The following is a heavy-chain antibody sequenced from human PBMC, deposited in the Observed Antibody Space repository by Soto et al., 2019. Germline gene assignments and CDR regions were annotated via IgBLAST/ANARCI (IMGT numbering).Heavy chain of an antibody. J-gene: IGHJ6*02. Sequence: QVQLVESGGGVVQPGRSLRLSCAASGFTFSSYAMHWVRQAPGKGLEWVAVISYDGSNKYYADSVKGRFTISRDNSKNTLYLQMNSRRAEDTVVYYCARDLVATILMYYYYYGMDVWGQGTTVTVSS. V-gene: IGHV3-30-3*01. D-gene: IGHD5-12*01. CDR2: ISYDGSNK. CDR1: GFTFSSYA. CDR3: ARDLVATILMYYYYYGMDV.